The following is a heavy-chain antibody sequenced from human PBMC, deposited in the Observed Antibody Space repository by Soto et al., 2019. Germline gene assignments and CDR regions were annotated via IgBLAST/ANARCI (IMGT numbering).Heavy chain of an antibody. D-gene: IGHD6-13*01. J-gene: IGHJ6*02. V-gene: IGHV1-58*02. CDR3: AADGSSSWYYYYYGMDV. CDR2: IVVGSGNT. CDR1: EGTFASKP. Sequence: SVKVSCKASEGTFASKPISWVRQPPAQGLEWIGWIVVGSGNTNYAQKFQERVTITRDMSTSTAYMELSSLRSEDTAVYYCAADGSSSWYYYYYGMDVWGQGTTVTVSS.